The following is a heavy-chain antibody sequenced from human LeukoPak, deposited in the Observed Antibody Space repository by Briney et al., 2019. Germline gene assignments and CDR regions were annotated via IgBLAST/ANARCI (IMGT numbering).Heavy chain of an antibody. J-gene: IGHJ5*02. V-gene: IGHV3-21*01. Sequence: GGSLRLSCAASGSTFSSYSMNRVRQAPGKGLEWVSSISSSSSYIYYADSVKGRFTISRDNSKNTLYLQMNSLRAEDTAVYYCARDREGRYDILTGYYEDGWFDPWGQGTLVTVSS. CDR2: ISSSSSYI. CDR1: GSTFSSYS. D-gene: IGHD3-9*01. CDR3: ARDREGRYDILTGYYEDGWFDP.